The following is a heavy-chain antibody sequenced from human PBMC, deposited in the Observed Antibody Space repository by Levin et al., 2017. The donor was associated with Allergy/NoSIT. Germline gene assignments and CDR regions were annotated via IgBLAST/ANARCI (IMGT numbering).Heavy chain of an antibody. Sequence: GESLKISCKASGYSFTGYYMHWVRQAPGQRPEWMGRISPYSGVTDYAPKFQGRVTMTRDTSIDTAYMELSWLRSDDTAIYYCARVGPLPEDAFDMWGQGTMVTVSS. D-gene: IGHD2-2*01. V-gene: IGHV1-2*06. CDR3: ARVGPLPEDAFDM. J-gene: IGHJ3*02. CDR2: ISPYSGVT. CDR1: GYSFTGYY.